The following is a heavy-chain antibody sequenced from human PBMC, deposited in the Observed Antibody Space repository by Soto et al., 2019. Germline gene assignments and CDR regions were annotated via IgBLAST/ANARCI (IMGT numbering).Heavy chain of an antibody. D-gene: IGHD3-22*01. CDR2: IIPIFGTA. CDR1: GGTFSSYA. CDR3: ASHPYYYDSSGYYFDY. V-gene: IGHV1-69*13. Sequence: GASVKVSCKASGGTFSSYAISWVRQAPGQGLEWMGGIIPIFGTANYAQKFQGRVTITADESTSTAYMELSSLRSEDTAVYYCASHPYYYDSSGYYFDYWGQGTLVTVSS. J-gene: IGHJ4*02.